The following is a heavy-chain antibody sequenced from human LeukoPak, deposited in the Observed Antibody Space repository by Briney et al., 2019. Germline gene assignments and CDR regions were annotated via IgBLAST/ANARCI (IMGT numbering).Heavy chain of an antibody. V-gene: IGHV3-30-3*01. J-gene: IGHJ4*02. D-gene: IGHD6-13*01. CDR3: ARDEGHSTNWGLFDF. Sequence: EGSLRLSCAASGFRFSDYAVHWLRQAPGKGLEWVAIISHNGGVTDHTDSVKGRFSVSRDNSDYFLYLQMDNLRLDDTAVYYCARDEGHSTNWGLFDFWGQGSLVTVS. CDR1: GFRFSDYA. CDR2: ISHNGGVT.